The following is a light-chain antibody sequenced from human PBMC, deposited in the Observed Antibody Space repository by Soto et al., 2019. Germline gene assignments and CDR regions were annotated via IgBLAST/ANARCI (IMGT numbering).Light chain of an antibody. V-gene: IGKV4-1*01. Sequence: DIVMTQSPDSLAVSLGEGATINCKSSQSVLYSSNNKNYLAWYQQKPGQPPKLLIYWASTRESGVPDRFSGSGSGTDFTLTISSLQAEDVAVYYCQQYYSTLRTFGQGTKVDIK. CDR2: WAS. J-gene: IGKJ1*01. CDR1: QSVLYSSNNKNY. CDR3: QQYYSTLRT.